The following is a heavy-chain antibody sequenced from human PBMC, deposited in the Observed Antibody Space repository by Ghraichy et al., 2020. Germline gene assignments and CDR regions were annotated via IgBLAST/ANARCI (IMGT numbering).Heavy chain of an antibody. Sequence: GESLRLSCAASGFTFSSYAMSWVRQAPGKGLEWVSAISGSGGSTYYADSVKGRFTISRDNSKNTLYLQMNSLRAEDTAVYYCAKDVAAAGTVNFDYWGQGTLVTVSS. D-gene: IGHD6-13*01. CDR1: GFTFSSYA. J-gene: IGHJ4*02. CDR3: AKDVAAAGTVNFDY. V-gene: IGHV3-23*01. CDR2: ISGSGGST.